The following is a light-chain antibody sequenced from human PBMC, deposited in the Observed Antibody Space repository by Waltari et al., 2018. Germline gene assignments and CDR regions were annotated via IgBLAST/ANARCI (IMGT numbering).Light chain of an antibody. Sequence: SYELTQPSPVSVSPGQTARITCSGDVLGRKYARWFQQKPGQAPVLVNYKDSERPSGIPGRFSGSSSGTTVTLTINGAQVEDEADYYCYAATDNNRVFGGGTKLIVL. CDR3: YAATDNNRV. CDR2: KDS. V-gene: IGLV3-27*01. J-gene: IGLJ3*02. CDR1: VLGRKY.